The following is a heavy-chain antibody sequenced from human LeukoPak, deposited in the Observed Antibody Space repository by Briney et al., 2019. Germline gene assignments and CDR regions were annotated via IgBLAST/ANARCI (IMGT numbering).Heavy chain of an antibody. CDR3: ARGRIPRFCSSTSCYSNWFDP. V-gene: IGHV4-34*01. CDR2: INHSGST. J-gene: IGHJ5*02. CDR1: GGSFSGYY. Sequence: SETLSLTCAVYGGSFSGYYWGWIRPPPGKGLEWIGEINHSGSTNFNPSLKSRVTISVDTSKNQFSLKLSSVTAADTAVYYCARGRIPRFCSSTSCYSNWFDPWGQGTLVTVCS. D-gene: IGHD2-2*02.